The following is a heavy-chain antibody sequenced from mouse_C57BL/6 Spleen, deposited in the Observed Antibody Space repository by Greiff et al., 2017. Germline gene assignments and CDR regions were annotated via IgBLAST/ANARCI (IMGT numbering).Heavy chain of an antibody. V-gene: IGHV1-4*01. D-gene: IGHD1-1*01. CDR1: GYTFTSYT. Sequence: QVQLKQSGAELARPGASVKMSCKASGYTFTSYTMHWVKQRPGQGLEWIGYINPSSGYTKYNQKFKDKATLTADKSSSTAYMQLSSLTSEDSAVYYCARSHYGSSYDAMDDWGQGTSVTVSS. CDR3: ARSHYGSSYDAMDD. J-gene: IGHJ4*01. CDR2: INPSSGYT.